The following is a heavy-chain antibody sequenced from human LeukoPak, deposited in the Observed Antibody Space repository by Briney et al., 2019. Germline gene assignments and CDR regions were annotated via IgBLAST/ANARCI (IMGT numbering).Heavy chain of an antibody. V-gene: IGHV3-23*01. CDR1: GFTFSSYA. Sequence: GGSLRLSCAASGFTFSSYAMSWVRQAPGKGLEWVSTISDGDTRTYYADSVKGRFTISRDNSKNTLYLQMNSLGAEDTAVYYCASRPGYAFDVWGQGTMVTVSS. CDR2: ISDGDTRT. J-gene: IGHJ3*01. CDR3: ASRPGYAFDV.